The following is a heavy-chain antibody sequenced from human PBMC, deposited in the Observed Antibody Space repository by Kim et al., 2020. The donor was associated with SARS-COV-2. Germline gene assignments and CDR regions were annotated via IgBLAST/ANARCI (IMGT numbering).Heavy chain of an antibody. Sequence: GESLKISCKGSGYTFSNYWISWVRQLPGKGLEWMGRIDPSDSYSAYSPSFEGHISMSADKSFSTAYLQWSSLKASDTAMYYCAAYFCNHSSCRRPGYYYYGMDGWGQGTPVTVSS. V-gene: IGHV5-10-1*01. D-gene: IGHD3-22*01. CDR3: AAYFCNHSSCRRPGYYYYGMDG. CDR2: IDPSDSYS. J-gene: IGHJ6*02. CDR1: GYTFSNYW.